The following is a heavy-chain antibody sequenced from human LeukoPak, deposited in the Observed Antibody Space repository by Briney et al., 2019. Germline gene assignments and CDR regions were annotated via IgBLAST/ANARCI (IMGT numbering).Heavy chain of an antibody. CDR2: ISAYNGNT. CDR1: GYTFTSYG. V-gene: IGHV1-18*01. Sequence: GASVKVSCKASGYTFTSYGISWVRQAPGQGLEWMGWISAYNGNTNYAQKLQGRVTMTTDTSTSTAYMELRSLRSDDTAVYYCARGIAVAGGYYYYYMDVWGKGTTVTVYS. D-gene: IGHD6-19*01. CDR3: ARGIAVAGGYYYYYMDV. J-gene: IGHJ6*03.